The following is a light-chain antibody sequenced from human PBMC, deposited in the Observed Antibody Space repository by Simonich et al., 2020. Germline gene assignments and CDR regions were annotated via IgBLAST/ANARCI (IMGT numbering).Light chain of an antibody. J-gene: IGKJ2*01. Sequence: DIQMTQSPSSLSASVGDRVTITCRGSQGISNYLAWFKQKPGKAPKYLIYAASSLQSGVPSKFSGSGSGTDFTLTISSLQPEDFATYYCQQYNSYPYTFGQGTKLEIK. CDR2: AAS. CDR1: QGISNY. V-gene: IGKV1-16*02. CDR3: QQYNSYPYT.